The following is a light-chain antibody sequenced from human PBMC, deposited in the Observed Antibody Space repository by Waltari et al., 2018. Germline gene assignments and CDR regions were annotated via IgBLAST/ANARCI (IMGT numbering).Light chain of an antibody. Sequence: QSALTQPASVSGSPGQSITISCTGTSSDIGGYNYVSWYQQHPGKAPKLMIYDVTNRPSGAPMRCSCSKSGNTASLTIAGLQAEDEAYYYCSSYTSSFTLVFGSGTKVAVL. CDR3: SSYTSSFTLV. V-gene: IGLV2-14*03. CDR2: DVT. J-gene: IGLJ6*01. CDR1: SSDIGGYNY.